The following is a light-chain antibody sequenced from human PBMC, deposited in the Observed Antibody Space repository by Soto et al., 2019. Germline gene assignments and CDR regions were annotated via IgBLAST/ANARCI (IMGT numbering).Light chain of an antibody. Sequence: EIVLTQSPGTLSVSPGERATLSCRASQSISRNNLACYQPKPGQAPSLLLYGTSSRATGIPDRIGGSGSRTDFALISSRLEPDDSAIYYGRPYGRWKFGQGTKVEI. CDR1: QSISRNN. CDR3: RPYGRWK. J-gene: IGKJ1*01. CDR2: GTS. V-gene: IGKV3-20*01.